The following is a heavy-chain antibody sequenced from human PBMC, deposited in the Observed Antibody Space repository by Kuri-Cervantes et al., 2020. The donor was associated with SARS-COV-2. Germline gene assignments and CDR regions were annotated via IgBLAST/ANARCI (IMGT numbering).Heavy chain of an antibody. CDR3: ARSIIAVAGFGGRDY. CDR2: IYSGGST. J-gene: IGHJ4*02. V-gene: IGHV3-53*01. CDR1: GFTVSSNY. Sequence: LSLTCAASGFTVSSNYMSWVRQAPGKGLEWVSVIYSGGSTYYADSVKGRFTISRDNSKNTLYLQMNSLRAEATAVYYCARSIIAVAGFGGRDYWGQGTLVTVSS. D-gene: IGHD6-19*01.